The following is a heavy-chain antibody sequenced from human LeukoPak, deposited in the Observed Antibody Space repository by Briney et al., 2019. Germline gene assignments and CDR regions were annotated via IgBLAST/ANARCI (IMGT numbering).Heavy chain of an antibody. Sequence: PSETLSLTCTVSGGSISSYYWSWIRQPAGKGLEWIGRIYTSVSTNYNPSLKSRVTMSVDTSKNQFSLKLSSVTAADTAVYYCAREYCSSTSCLYYFDYWGQGTLVTVSS. CDR3: AREYCSSTSCLYYFDY. D-gene: IGHD2-2*01. CDR2: IYTSVST. J-gene: IGHJ4*02. CDR1: GGSISSYY. V-gene: IGHV4-4*07.